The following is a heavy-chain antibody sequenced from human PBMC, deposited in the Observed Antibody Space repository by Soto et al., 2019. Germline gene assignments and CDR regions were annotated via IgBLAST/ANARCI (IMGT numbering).Heavy chain of an antibody. D-gene: IGHD3-16*02. J-gene: IGHJ3*02. V-gene: IGHV4-59*08. CDR3: ARHGPSNDYIWGSYRLGAFDI. CDR1: GGSISSYY. Sequence: QVQLQESGPGLVKPSETLSLTCTVSGGSISSYYWSWIRQPPGKGLEWIGYIYYSGSTNYNPSLKSRVTISVDTSKNQFSLKLSSVTAADTAVYYCARHGPSNDYIWGSYRLGAFDIWGQGTMVTVSS. CDR2: IYYSGST.